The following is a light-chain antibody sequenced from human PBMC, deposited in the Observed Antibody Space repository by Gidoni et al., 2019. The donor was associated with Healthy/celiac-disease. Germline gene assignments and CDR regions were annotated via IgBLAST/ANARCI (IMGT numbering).Light chain of an antibody. Sequence: EIVLTQSPATLSLSPGERATLSCRASQSVSSYLAWYQQKPGQAPRLLIYDASNRATGIPARFSGSGYGTDFTRTISSLEPEDFAVYYCQQRSNWPLITFGQGTRLEIK. V-gene: IGKV3-11*01. CDR2: DAS. J-gene: IGKJ5*01. CDR1: QSVSSY. CDR3: QQRSNWPLIT.